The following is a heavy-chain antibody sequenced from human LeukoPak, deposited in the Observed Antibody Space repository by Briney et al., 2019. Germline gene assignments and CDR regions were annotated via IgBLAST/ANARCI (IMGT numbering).Heavy chain of an antibody. V-gene: IGHV4-59*01. CDR3: ARAKWELSPFDS. CDR2: IYYSGNI. Sequence: SETLSLTCSVSGGSMSSYYWSWIRQPPGKGLEWIGYIYYSGNINYNPSLKSRVTISVDTSKNQFSLKLSSVTAADTAVYYCARAKWELSPFDSWGQGTLVTVSS. J-gene: IGHJ4*02. CDR1: GGSMSSYY. D-gene: IGHD1-26*01.